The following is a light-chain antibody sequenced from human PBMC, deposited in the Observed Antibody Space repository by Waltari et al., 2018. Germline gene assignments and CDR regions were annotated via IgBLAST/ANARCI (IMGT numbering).Light chain of an antibody. J-gene: IGKJ4*01. Sequence: DIQLTQSPSFLSASVRDRVTITCRASQGISTYLAWYQQKPGKAPKLLIYAASTLQSDIPSRFSGSGSETEFTLTISSLQPEDFATYYCQQADTLPLTFGGGTKVEIK. CDR3: QQADTLPLT. CDR2: AAS. CDR1: QGISTY. V-gene: IGKV1-9*01.